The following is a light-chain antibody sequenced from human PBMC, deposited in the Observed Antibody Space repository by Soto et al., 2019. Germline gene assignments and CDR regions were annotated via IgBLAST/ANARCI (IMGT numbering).Light chain of an antibody. CDR1: SSDIGAYNF. Sequence: QSALTQPASVSGSPGQSITISCTGSSSDIGAYNFVSWYQHHPGKAPKLIIYDVNDRPSGVSNRFSGSKSGNTASLTISGLQAEDEADYYCCSYTPGTNLYVFGTGTKVTVL. V-gene: IGLV2-14*03. J-gene: IGLJ1*01. CDR3: CSYTPGTNLYV. CDR2: DVN.